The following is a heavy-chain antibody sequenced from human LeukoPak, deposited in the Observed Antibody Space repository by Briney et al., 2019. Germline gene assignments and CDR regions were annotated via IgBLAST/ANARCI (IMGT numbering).Heavy chain of an antibody. CDR3: AREVAALHSGYDYASFDY. J-gene: IGHJ4*02. D-gene: IGHD5-12*01. V-gene: IGHV1-2*02. CDR2: INPNSGGT. CDR1: GYTFTGYY. Sequence: GASVKVSCKASGYTFTGYYMHWVRQAPGRGLEWMGWINPNSGGTNYAQKFQGRVTMTRDTSISTAYMELSRLRSDDTAVYYCAREVAALHSGYDYASFDYWGQGTLVTVSS.